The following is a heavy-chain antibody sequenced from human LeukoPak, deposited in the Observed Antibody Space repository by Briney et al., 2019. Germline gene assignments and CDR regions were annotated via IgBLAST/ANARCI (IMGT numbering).Heavy chain of an antibody. V-gene: IGHV1-69*13. CDR3: ARGFVVVPAAYDY. Sequence: ASVKVSCKASGGTFSSYAISWVRQAPGQGLEWMGGITPIFGTANYAQKFQGRVTITADESTSTAYMELSSLRSEDTAVYYCARGFVVVPAAYDYWGQGTLVTVSS. D-gene: IGHD2-2*01. CDR2: ITPIFGTA. CDR1: GGTFSSYA. J-gene: IGHJ4*02.